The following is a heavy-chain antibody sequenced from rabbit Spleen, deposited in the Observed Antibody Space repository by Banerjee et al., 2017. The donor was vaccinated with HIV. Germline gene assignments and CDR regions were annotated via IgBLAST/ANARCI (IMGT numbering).Heavy chain of an antibody. D-gene: IGHD2-1*01. Sequence: QQQLEESGGGLVKPGGTLTLTCTVSGFSFSSNWICWVRQAPGKGLEWIACIDTNDGDTDYANWPKGRFTISKTSSTTVTLQMTSLTAADTATYFCARGSAAMTMVITGFYLNLWGQGTLVTVS. J-gene: IGHJ4*01. V-gene: IGHV1S45*01. CDR3: ARGSAAMTMVITGFYLNL. CDR1: GFSFSSNW. CDR2: IDTNDGDT.